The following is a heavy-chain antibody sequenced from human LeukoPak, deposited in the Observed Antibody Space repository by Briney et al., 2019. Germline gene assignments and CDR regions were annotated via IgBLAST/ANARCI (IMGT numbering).Heavy chain of an antibody. D-gene: IGHD6-13*01. V-gene: IGHV3-21*01. CDR1: GFTFSSYS. J-gene: IGHJ4*02. CDR3: AREGIAAAGTGGDY. CDR2: ISSSSSYM. Sequence: PGGSLRLSCAASGFTFSSYSMNWVRQAPGKGLEWVSSISSSSSYMYYADSVKGRFTISRDNAKNSLYLQMNSLRAEDTAVYYCAREGIAAAGTGGDYWGQGTLVTVSS.